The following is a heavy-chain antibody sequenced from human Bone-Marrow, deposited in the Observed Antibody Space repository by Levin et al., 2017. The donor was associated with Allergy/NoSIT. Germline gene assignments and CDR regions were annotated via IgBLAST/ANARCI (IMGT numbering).Heavy chain of an antibody. V-gene: IGHV3-23*01. Sequence: GESLKISCAASGFTFSNYATTWVRQAPGKGLEWVSAIRGAGDRTNYADSVKGRFTISRDNSMNTLYLQMNSLRAEDTAVYYGARGNSGWSTYTYFDYWGQGTLVTVSS. D-gene: IGHD6-19*01. CDR1: GFTFSNYA. J-gene: IGHJ4*02. CDR2: IRGAGDRT. CDR3: ARGNSGWSTYTYFDY.